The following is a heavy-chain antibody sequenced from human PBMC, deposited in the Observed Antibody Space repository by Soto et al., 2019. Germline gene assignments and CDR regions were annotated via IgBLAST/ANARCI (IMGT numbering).Heavy chain of an antibody. Sequence: GVLRLSCAASGFTFSSYAMSWVRQAPGKGLEWVSAISGSGGSTYYADSVKGRFTISRDNSKNTLYLQMNSLRAEDTAVYYCAKDGSDYYYYYGMDVWGHGTTVTVSS. CDR1: GFTFSSYA. CDR3: AKDGSDYYYYYGMDV. V-gene: IGHV3-23*01. J-gene: IGHJ6*02. CDR2: ISGSGGST.